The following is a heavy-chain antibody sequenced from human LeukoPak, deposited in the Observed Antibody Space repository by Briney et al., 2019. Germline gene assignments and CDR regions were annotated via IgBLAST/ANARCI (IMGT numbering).Heavy chain of an antibody. Sequence: WGSLRLSCVASGFTFKNYWMSWVRQAPGKGLEGVANIKQDGSERYYGGSVKGRFTISRDDAKNSLYLQMNNLSGEDTALYYCARDSTLIDCDYWGQGTLVTVPP. CDR3: ARDSTLIDCDY. D-gene: IGHD2-21*01. J-gene: IGHJ4*02. CDR1: GFTFKNYW. CDR2: IKQDGSER. V-gene: IGHV3-7*01.